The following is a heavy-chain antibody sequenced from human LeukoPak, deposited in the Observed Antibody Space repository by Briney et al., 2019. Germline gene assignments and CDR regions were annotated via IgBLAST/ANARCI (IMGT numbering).Heavy chain of an antibody. CDR2: INSDGSTT. V-gene: IGHV3-74*01. J-gene: IGHJ6*02. Sequence: PGGSLRLSCAASGFTFSSYWMHWVRQAPGKGLVWVSRINSDGSTTNYADSVKGRFTISRDNAKNTLFLQVNSLRAEDTAVYYCAKVRTYFYHGLDVWGQGTTVTVSS. D-gene: IGHD1-14*01. CDR1: GFTFSSYW. CDR3: AKVRTYFYHGLDV.